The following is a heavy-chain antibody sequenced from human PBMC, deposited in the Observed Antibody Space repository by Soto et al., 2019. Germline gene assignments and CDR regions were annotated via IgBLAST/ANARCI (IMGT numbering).Heavy chain of an antibody. CDR3: ARVVAAQNFYYYYCMDV. D-gene: IGHD2-15*01. CDR2: ISSSGSTI. CDR1: GFTFSDYY. V-gene: IGHV3-11*01. J-gene: IGHJ6*03. Sequence: GGSLRLSCAASGFTFSDYYMSWIRQAPGKGLEWVSYISSSGSTIYYADSVKGRFTISRDNAKNSLYLQMNSLRAEDTAVYYCARVVAAQNFYYYYCMDVWGKGTTVTVSS.